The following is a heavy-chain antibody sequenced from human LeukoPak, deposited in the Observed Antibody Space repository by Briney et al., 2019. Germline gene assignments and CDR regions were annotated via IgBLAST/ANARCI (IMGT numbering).Heavy chain of an antibody. D-gene: IGHD4-17*01. CDR1: GGSIRSSYYY. Sequence: SETLSLTCTVSGGSIRSSYYYWGWIRQPPGKGLEWIGSIYDSGSTYYNPSLKSRVTISVDRSKNQFSLKLSSVTAADTAVYYCARGEGYGDYQSFFDYWGQGTLVTVSS. J-gene: IGHJ4*02. CDR3: ARGEGYGDYQSFFDY. CDR2: IYDSGST. V-gene: IGHV4-39*07.